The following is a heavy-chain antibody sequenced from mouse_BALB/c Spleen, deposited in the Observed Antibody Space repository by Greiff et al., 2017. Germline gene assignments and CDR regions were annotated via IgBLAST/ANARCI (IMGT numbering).Heavy chain of an antibody. CDR3: ARSSGDAMDY. V-gene: IGHV1S127*01. CDR2: IDPSDSET. D-gene: IGHD1-3*01. J-gene: IGHJ4*01. Sequence: QVHVKQSGPQLVRPGASVKISCKASGYSFTSYWMHWVKQRPGQGLEWIGMIDPSDSETRLNQKFKDKATLTVDKSSSTAYMQLSSPTSEDSAVYYCARSSGDAMDYWGQGTSVTVSS. CDR1: GYSFTSYW.